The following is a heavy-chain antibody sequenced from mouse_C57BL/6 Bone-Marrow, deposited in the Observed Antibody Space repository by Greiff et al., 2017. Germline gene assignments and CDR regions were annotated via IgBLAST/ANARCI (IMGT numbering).Heavy chain of an antibody. V-gene: IGHV5-4*01. J-gene: IGHJ4*01. CDR2: ISDGGSYT. D-gene: IGHD4-1*01. CDR1: GFTFSSYA. CDR3: ARGLNWPGAMDY. Sequence: EVQGVESGGGLVKPGGSLKLSCAASGFTFSSYAMSWVRQTPEKRLEWVATISDGGSYTYYPDNVKGRFTISRDNAKNNLYLQMSHLKSETTAMYYWARGLNWPGAMDYWGQGTSVTVSS.